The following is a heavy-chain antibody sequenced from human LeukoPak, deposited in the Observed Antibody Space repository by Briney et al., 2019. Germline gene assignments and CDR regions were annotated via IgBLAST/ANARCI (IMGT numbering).Heavy chain of an antibody. CDR1: GGTFSSYA. Sequence: SVKVSCKASGGTFSSYAISWVRQAPGQGLEWMGRIIPILGIANYAQKSQGRVTITADKSTSTAYMELSSLRSEDTAVYYCATLSPVPYWGQGTLVTVSS. J-gene: IGHJ4*02. V-gene: IGHV1-69*04. CDR3: ATLSPVPY. CDR2: IIPILGIA. D-gene: IGHD2/OR15-2a*01.